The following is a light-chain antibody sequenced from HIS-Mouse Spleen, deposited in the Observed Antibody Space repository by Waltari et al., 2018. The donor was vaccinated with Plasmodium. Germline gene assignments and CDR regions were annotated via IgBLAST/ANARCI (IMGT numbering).Light chain of an antibody. CDR1: SSDVGGYNY. CDR3: SSYTSSSTVV. J-gene: IGLJ2*01. V-gene: IGLV2-14*03. CDR2: DVS. Sequence: QSALTQPASVSGSPGQSIIISCTGTSSDVGGYNYVSWYQQHPGKAPKLRIYDVSNRPSGGSNRFSGSKSGNTASLTISGLQAEDEADYYCSSYTSSSTVVFGGGTKLTVL.